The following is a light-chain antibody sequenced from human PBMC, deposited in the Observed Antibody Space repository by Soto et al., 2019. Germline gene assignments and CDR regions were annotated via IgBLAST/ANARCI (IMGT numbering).Light chain of an antibody. V-gene: IGKV1-5*03. CDR1: QSISSW. CDR3: QQYNSYPT. J-gene: IGKJ1*01. CDR2: KAS. Sequence: DIQMTQSPSTLSASVGDRITINCRASQSISSWLAWYQQKPGKAPKLLIYKASSLESGVPSSFRGSGSGTEFTLPISSLQPDDFATYYCQQYNSYPTFGQGTNVEIK.